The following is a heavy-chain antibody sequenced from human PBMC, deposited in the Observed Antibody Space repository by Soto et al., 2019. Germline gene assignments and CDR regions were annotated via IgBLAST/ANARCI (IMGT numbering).Heavy chain of an antibody. CDR3: ATSSGYYQGIDY. D-gene: IGHD3-22*01. CDR1: GFHVRSNY. Sequence: GGSLSLSCAASGFHVRSNYMSWVRQAPGKGLEWVSVIYSGGSTYYADSVKGRFTISRDNSKNTLYLQMNSLRAEDTAVYYCATSSGYYQGIDYWGQGTLVTVSS. CDR2: IYSGGST. J-gene: IGHJ4*02. V-gene: IGHV3-66*01.